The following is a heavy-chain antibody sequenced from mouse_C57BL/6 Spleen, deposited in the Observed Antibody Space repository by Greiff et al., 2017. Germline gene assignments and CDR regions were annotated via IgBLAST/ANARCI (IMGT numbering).Heavy chain of an antibody. D-gene: IGHD3-2*02. V-gene: IGHV1-26*01. CDR2: INPNNGGT. Sequence: EVQLQQSGPELVKPGASVKISCKASGYTFTDYYMNWVKQSHGKSLEWIGDINPNNGGTSYNQKFKGKATLTVDKSSSTAYMELRSLTSEDSAVYYCARRSQFRYFDYWGQGTTLTVSS. CDR1: GYTFTDYY. J-gene: IGHJ2*01. CDR3: ARRSQFRYFDY.